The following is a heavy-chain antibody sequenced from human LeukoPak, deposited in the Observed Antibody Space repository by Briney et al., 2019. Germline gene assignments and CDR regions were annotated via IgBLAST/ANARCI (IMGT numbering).Heavy chain of an antibody. J-gene: IGHJ5*02. Sequence: PGGSLRLSCAASGFTFSSYAMHWVRQAPGKGLEWVALISYDGSNKYYADSVKGRFTIPRDNSKNTLYLQMNSLRAEDTAVYYCARSLTIVYNWLDPWGQGTLVTVSS. D-gene: IGHD2-21*01. CDR3: ARSLTIVYNWLDP. CDR2: ISYDGSNK. V-gene: IGHV3-30*04. CDR1: GFTFSSYA.